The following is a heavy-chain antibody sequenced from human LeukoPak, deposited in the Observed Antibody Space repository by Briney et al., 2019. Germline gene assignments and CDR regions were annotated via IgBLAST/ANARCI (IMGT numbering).Heavy chain of an antibody. V-gene: IGHV3-23*01. J-gene: IGHJ4*02. CDR2: ISSSGDST. CDR3: AKTPGGYLDN. CDR1: GFTFSPCG. Sequence: GGSLRLSCAASGFTFSPCGMTWVRQAPGKGLEWVAAISSSGDSTAHADSVKGRFTISRDNTKNTVFLQMNSLRAEDTAVYYCAKTPGGYLDNWGQGTRVTVSS.